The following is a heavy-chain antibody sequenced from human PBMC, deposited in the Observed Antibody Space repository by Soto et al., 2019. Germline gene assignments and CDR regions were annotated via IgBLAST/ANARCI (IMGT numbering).Heavy chain of an antibody. CDR2: IIPIFGTA. D-gene: IGHD3-10*01. CDR1: GGTFSSYA. V-gene: IGHV1-69*01. Sequence: QVQLVQSGAEVKKPGSSVKVSCKASGGTFSSYAISWVRQAPGQGLEWMGGIIPIFGTANYAQKFQGRVTITADESTSTAYMELSSLRSEDTAVYYCARDRYYGSGSYYNTHYYYGMDVWGQGTTVTVSS. CDR3: ARDRYYGSGSYYNTHYYYGMDV. J-gene: IGHJ6*02.